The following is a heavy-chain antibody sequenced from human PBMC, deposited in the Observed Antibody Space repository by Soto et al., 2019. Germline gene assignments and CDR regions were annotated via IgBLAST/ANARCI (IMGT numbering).Heavy chain of an antibody. V-gene: IGHV1-58*01. CDR1: GCTFTSSA. J-gene: IGHJ4*02. CDR3: AAGIQPTNFDY. CDR2: IVVGSGNT. Sequence: GASVKVSCKASGCTFTSSAVQWVRQARGQRLEWIGWIVVGSGNTNYAQKFQERVTITRDMSTSTAYMELSSLRSEDTAVYYCAAGIQPTNFDYWGQGTLVTVSS.